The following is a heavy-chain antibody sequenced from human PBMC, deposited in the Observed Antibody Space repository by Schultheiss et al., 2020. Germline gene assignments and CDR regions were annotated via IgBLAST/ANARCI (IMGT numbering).Heavy chain of an antibody. CDR1: GFTFSSYA. J-gene: IGHJ4*02. CDR3: ARDKGRNGDYSQDIDY. D-gene: IGHD4-17*01. V-gene: IGHV3-30*04. CDR2: ISYDGRNK. Sequence: GESLKISCAASGFTFSSYAMHWVRQAPGKGLEWVAVISYDGRNKYYADFVKGRFTISRDNSKNTLYMQMNSLRAEDTAVYYCARDKGRNGDYSQDIDYWGQGTLVTVSS.